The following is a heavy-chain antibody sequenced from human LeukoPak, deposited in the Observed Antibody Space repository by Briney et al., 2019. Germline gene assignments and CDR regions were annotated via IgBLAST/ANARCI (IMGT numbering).Heavy chain of an antibody. CDR1: GGSISSSSYY. Sequence: PSETLSLTCTVSGGSISSSSYYWGWIRQPPGKGLEWIGSIYYSGSTYYNPSLKSRVTISVDTSKNQFSLKLSSVTAADTAVYYCAPHPPGVGADVSDYWGQGTLVTVSS. D-gene: IGHD1-26*01. CDR3: APHPPGVGADVSDY. J-gene: IGHJ4*02. V-gene: IGHV4-39*01. CDR2: IYYSGST.